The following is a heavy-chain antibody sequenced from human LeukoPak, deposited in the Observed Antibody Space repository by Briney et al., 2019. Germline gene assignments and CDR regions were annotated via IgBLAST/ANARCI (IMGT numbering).Heavy chain of an antibody. CDR1: GFTFSSYA. Sequence: PGGSLRLSCAASGFTFSSYAMHWVRQAPGKGLEWVAVISYDGSNKYYADSVKGRFTISRDNSKNTLYLQMNSLRAEDTAVYYCARDRIVATIPYFDYWGQGTLVTVSS. CDR2: ISYDGSNK. V-gene: IGHV3-30-3*01. J-gene: IGHJ4*02. D-gene: IGHD5-12*01. CDR3: ARDRIVATIPYFDY.